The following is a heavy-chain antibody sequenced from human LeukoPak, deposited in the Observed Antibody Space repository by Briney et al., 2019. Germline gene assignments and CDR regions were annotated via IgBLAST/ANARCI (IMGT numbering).Heavy chain of an antibody. V-gene: IGHV1-69*13. CDR1: GGTFSSYA. Sequence: GASVKVSCKASGGTFSSYAISWVRQAPGQGLEWMGGIIPIFGTANYAQKFQGRVMITADESTSTAYMELSSLRSEDTAVYYCASYSGYDRGSFDYWGQGTLVTVSS. J-gene: IGHJ4*02. D-gene: IGHD5-12*01. CDR2: IIPIFGTA. CDR3: ASYSGYDRGSFDY.